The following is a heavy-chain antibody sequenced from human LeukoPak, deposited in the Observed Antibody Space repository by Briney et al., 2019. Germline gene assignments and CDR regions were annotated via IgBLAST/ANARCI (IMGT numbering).Heavy chain of an antibody. Sequence: SVKVSCKASGGTFSSYAISWVRQAPGQGLEWMGGIIPIFGTANYAQKFQGRVTITTDESTSTAYMELSSPRSEDTAVSYCARDGTSSGPLNYWGQGTLVTVSS. V-gene: IGHV1-69*05. CDR1: GGTFSSYA. D-gene: IGHD6-19*01. CDR2: IIPIFGTA. CDR3: ARDGTSSGPLNY. J-gene: IGHJ4*02.